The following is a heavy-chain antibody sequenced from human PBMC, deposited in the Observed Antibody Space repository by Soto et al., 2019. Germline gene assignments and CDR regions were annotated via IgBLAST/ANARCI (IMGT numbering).Heavy chain of an antibody. Sequence: ASVNVSCKASGYTFTSYYINWVRQATGQGLEWMGWMNPNSGNTGYAQKFQGRVTMTRNTSASTAYMELSSLRSEDTAVYYCARNPYYDILTGYTIQGAFDIWGQGTMVTVSS. D-gene: IGHD3-9*01. J-gene: IGHJ3*02. CDR2: MNPNSGNT. CDR3: ARNPYYDILTGYTIQGAFDI. CDR1: GYTFTSYY. V-gene: IGHV1-8*01.